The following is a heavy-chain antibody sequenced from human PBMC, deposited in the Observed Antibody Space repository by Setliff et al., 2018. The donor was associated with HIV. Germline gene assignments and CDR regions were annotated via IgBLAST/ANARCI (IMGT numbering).Heavy chain of an antibody. D-gene: IGHD3-16*01. CDR1: GGPMRDYH. Sequence: SETLSLTCTVSGGPMRDYHWSWIRQAPGKGLEWIGWIYYSGSTYYNPSLENRVTISIDMSTNHFYLRLPSVTAADTAIYYCVRQTQWDLGDDSFDIWGQGTTVTVSS. CDR3: VRQTQWDLGDDSFDI. J-gene: IGHJ6*02. V-gene: IGHV4-59*08. CDR2: IYYSGST.